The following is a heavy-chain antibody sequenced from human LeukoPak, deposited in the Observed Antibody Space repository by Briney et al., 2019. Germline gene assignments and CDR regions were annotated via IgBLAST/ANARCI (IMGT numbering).Heavy chain of an antibody. V-gene: IGHV1-18*01. J-gene: IGHJ6*03. CDR3: ASNNNDFNYYMDV. CDR1: GYSFTSYG. D-gene: IGHD2-21*02. CDR2: ISTYNGST. Sequence: ASVKVSCKASGYSFTSYGLTWVRQAPGQGLEWMGWISTYNGSTNYAQNFQGRITMTTDTPTSTAYMELRSLRSDDTAVYYCASNNNDFNYYMDVWGKGTTVTVSS.